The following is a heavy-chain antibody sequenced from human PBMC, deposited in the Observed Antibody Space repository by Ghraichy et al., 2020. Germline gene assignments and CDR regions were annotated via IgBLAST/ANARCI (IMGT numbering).Heavy chain of an antibody. Sequence: SETLSLTCAVSGYSISSGYYWGWIRQPPGKGLEWIGSIYHSGSTYYNPSLKSRVTISVDTSKNQFSLKLSSVTAADTAVYYCARDGTYCGGDCYSDYYYYGRDVWGQGTTVTVSS. J-gene: IGHJ6*02. CDR2: IYHSGST. CDR1: GYSISSGYY. V-gene: IGHV4-38-2*02. D-gene: IGHD2-21*02. CDR3: ARDGTYCGGDCYSDYYYYGRDV.